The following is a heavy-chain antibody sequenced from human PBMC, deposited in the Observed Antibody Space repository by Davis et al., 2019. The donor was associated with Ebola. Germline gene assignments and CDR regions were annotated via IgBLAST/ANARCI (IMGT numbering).Heavy chain of an antibody. D-gene: IGHD6-13*01. Sequence: GESLKISCVASGFTVSRHAMGWVRQAPGKGLVWVSRINSDGSSTSYADSVKGRFTISRDNAKNTLYLQMNSLRAEDTAVYYCALHKGGYSSSFDYWGQGTLVTVSS. CDR1: GFTVSRHA. J-gene: IGHJ4*02. CDR3: ALHKGGYSSSFDY. V-gene: IGHV3-74*01. CDR2: INSDGSST.